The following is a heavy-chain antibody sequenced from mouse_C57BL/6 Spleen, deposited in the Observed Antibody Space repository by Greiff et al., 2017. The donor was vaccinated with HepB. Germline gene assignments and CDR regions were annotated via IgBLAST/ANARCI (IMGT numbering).Heavy chain of an antibody. V-gene: IGHV2-2*01. J-gene: IGHJ1*03. CDR3: ARPHYYGSSMYFDV. CDR1: GFSLTSYG. Sequence: VKLVESGPGLVQPSQSLSITCTVSGFSLTSYGVHWVRQSPGKGLEWLGVIWSGGSTDYNAAFISRLSISKDNSKSQVFFKMNSLQADDTAIYYCARPHYYGSSMYFDVWGTGTTVTVSS. D-gene: IGHD1-1*01. CDR2: IWSGGST.